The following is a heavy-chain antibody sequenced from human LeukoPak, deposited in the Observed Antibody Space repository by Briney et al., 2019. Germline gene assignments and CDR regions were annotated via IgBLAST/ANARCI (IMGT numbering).Heavy chain of an antibody. CDR2: IRGSGGST. Sequence: GGSLRLSCAASGFXFSNYAISWVRQAPGKGLEWVSCIRGSGGSTYYTDSVTGRFTISRDNSKTPLYLQINSLRAEDTAVYYCVKEGGDSSGYYLRRYFDYWGQGTLVTVSS. CDR1: GFXFSNYA. CDR3: VKEGGDSSGYYLRRYFDY. V-gene: IGHV3-23*01. J-gene: IGHJ4*02. D-gene: IGHD3-22*01.